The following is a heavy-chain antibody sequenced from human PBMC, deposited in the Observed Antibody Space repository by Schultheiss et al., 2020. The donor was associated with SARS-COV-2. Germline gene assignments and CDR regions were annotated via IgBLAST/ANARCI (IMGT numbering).Heavy chain of an antibody. Sequence: GSLRLSCTVSGGSISSYYWSWIRQPPGKGLEWIGYIYYSGSTNYNPSLKSRVTISVDTSKNQFSLKLSSVTAADTAVYYCARDPGDYAYYYYYMDVWGKGTTVTVSS. CDR3: ARDPGDYAYYYYYMDV. D-gene: IGHD4-17*01. CDR2: IYYSGST. CDR1: GGSISSYY. V-gene: IGHV4-59*01. J-gene: IGHJ6*03.